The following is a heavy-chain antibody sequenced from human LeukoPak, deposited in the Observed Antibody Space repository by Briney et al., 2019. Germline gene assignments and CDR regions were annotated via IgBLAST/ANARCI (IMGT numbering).Heavy chain of an antibody. CDR2: INTNTGNP. CDR3: ARDPGGDLVVPGDP. D-gene: IGHD2-2*01. CDR1: GYNFIDYA. J-gene: IGHJ5*02. V-gene: IGHV7-4-1*02. Sequence: GASVKVSCKASGYNFIDYAINWVRQAPGQRLEWMGWINTNTGNPTYAQGFTGRFVFSLDTSVNTTYLQISSLKAEDTAIYFCARDPGGDLVVPGDPWGQGTLVTVSS.